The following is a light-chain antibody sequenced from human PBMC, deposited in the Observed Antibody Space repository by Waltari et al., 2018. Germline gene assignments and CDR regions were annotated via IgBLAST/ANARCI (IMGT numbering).Light chain of an antibody. J-gene: IGLJ3*02. CDR3: SSQSSDDVVL. CDR1: SSDVGTYNY. CDR2: DVS. Sequence: QFALTPPASVSGSPGQSITISCPGTSSDVGTYNYVSWYQDHPGQGPKVILDDVSGRPSGVSARFSGSKSGNTASLTISGLQAEDEADYYCSSQSSDDVVLFGGGTKVTVL. V-gene: IGLV2-14*03.